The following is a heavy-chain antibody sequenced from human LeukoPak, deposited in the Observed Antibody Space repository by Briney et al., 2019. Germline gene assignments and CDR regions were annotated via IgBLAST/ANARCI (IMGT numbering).Heavy chain of an antibody. J-gene: IGHJ4*02. CDR3: ARDWRYDDSGNYLDQ. Sequence: GESLRLSCAASGFTVNNNYMAWVRQSPEKGLDWVAVIYRDETTFYADSVRGRFTMSRDNSKNAVYLQMSSLRVEDTAVYYCARDWRYDDSGNYLDQWGRGSLVTVSS. CDR1: GFTVNNNY. D-gene: IGHD3-22*01. CDR2: IYRDETT. V-gene: IGHV3-53*01.